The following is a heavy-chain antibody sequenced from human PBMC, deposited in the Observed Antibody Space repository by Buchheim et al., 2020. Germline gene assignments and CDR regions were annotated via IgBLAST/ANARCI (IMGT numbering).Heavy chain of an antibody. J-gene: IGHJ4*02. Sequence: QVQLVQSGAEVEKPGASVKVSCKPSGYTFTSYDVIWVRQATGQGLEWMGWMNPVSGNTGNAQKFQGRVTMTRDTSIDPAYMELSSLRSDDTGVYFCARGRGSTADRGYFDYWGQGTL. CDR2: MNPVSGNT. CDR1: GYTFTSYD. CDR3: ARGRGSTADRGYFDY. V-gene: IGHV1-8*01. D-gene: IGHD6-6*01.